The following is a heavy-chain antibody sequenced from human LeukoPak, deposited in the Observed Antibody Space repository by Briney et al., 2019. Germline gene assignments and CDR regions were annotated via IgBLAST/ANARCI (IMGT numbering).Heavy chain of an antibody. CDR3: ARVLGSSPLD. J-gene: IGHJ4*02. V-gene: IGHV4-34*01. CDR2: INHSGST. CDR1: GGSFSGYY. D-gene: IGHD2-15*01. Sequence: SETLSLTCAVYGGSFSGYYWSWIRQPPGKGLEWIGEINHSGSTNYNPSLKSRVTISVDTSKNQFSLKLSSVTAADTAVYYCARVLGSSPLDSGQGTLVTVSS.